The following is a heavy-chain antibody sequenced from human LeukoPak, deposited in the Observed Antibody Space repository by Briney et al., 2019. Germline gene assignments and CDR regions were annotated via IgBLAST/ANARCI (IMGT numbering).Heavy chain of an antibody. D-gene: IGHD6-13*01. CDR3: AKDRRGAAAGTDGDYYYGMDV. J-gene: IGHJ6*04. CDR2: ISYDGSNK. CDR1: GFTFSSHG. Sequence: GGSLRLSCAASGFTFSSHGMHWVRQAPGKGLEWVAVISYDGSNKYYADSVKGRFTISRDNSKNTLYLQMNSLRAEDTAVYYCAKDRRGAAAGTDGDYYYGMDVWGKGTTVTVSS. V-gene: IGHV3-30*18.